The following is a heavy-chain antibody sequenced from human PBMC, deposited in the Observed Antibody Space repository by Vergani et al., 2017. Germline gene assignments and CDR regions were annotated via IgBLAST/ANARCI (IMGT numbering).Heavy chain of an antibody. V-gene: IGHV3-21*01. CDR2: ISSSSSYT. Sequence: EVQLVESGGGLVQPGGSLRLSCAASGFTVSGYSMNWVRQAPGKGLEWVSSISSSSSYTYYADSVKGRFTISRDNAKNSLYLQMNSLRAEDTAVYYCASGLDTAMVTLWNYWGQGTLVTVSS. J-gene: IGHJ4*02. CDR3: ASGLDTAMVTLWNY. D-gene: IGHD5-18*01. CDR1: GFTVSGYS.